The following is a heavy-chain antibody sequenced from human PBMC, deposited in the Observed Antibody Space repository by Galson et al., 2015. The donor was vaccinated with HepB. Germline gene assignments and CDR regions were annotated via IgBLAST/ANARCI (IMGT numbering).Heavy chain of an antibody. V-gene: IGHV1-69*10. CDR3: ARGSSGSNYNVLYAMDV. CDR1: GGTLSSYG. Sequence: SVKVSCKASGGTLSSYGISWLRQAPGQGLEWLGGMIPISGIANYPQKFQGRVTITADEMTNTAYVELSSLRSEGTAVYYCARGSSGSNYNVLYAMDVWGPGTTVTVS. D-gene: IGHD3-10*01. CDR2: MIPISGIA. J-gene: IGHJ6*02.